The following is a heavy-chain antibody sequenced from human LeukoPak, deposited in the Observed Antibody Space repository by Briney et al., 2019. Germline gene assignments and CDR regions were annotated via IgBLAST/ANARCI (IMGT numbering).Heavy chain of an antibody. Sequence: GGSLRLSCAASGFTFSSSLMTWVRQAPGKGLEWVASVNQDGGEKSYVDSVKGRFTISRDNAKNSLYLQMNSLRTEDTAVYYCASGRVTAVYWGQGTLVTVSS. CDR3: ASGRVTAVY. D-gene: IGHD2-21*02. CDR2: VNQDGGEK. CDR1: GFTFSSSL. V-gene: IGHV3-7*03. J-gene: IGHJ4*02.